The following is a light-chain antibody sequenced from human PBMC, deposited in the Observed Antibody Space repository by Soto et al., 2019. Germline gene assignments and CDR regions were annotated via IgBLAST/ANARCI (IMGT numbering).Light chain of an antibody. J-gene: IGKJ2*01. CDR3: QQYGSSPYT. Sequence: EIVLTQSPGTPSLSPGERATLSCRASQSVSSSYLAWYQQKPGQAPRLLIYGASSRATGIPDRFSGSGSGTAFTLTISRLEPEDFAVYYCQQYGSSPYTFGQGTKLEIK. V-gene: IGKV3-20*01. CDR2: GAS. CDR1: QSVSSSY.